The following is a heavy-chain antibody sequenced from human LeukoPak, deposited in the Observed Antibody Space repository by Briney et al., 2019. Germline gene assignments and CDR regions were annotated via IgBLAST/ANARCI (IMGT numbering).Heavy chain of an antibody. CDR3: ARDRSSLGLWFGELRN. J-gene: IGHJ4*02. Sequence: GGSLRLSCAASGFTFSDNYMSWIRQAPGKGLEWVSYISGSSSYTNYVDSVKGRFTISRDNAKNTLYLQMNSLRAEDTAVYYCARDRSSLGLWFGELRNWGQGTLVTVSS. CDR2: ISGSSSYT. D-gene: IGHD3-10*01. V-gene: IGHV3-11*06. CDR1: GFTFSDNY.